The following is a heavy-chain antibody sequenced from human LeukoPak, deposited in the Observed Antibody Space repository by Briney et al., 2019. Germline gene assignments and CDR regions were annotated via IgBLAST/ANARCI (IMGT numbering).Heavy chain of an antibody. CDR3: ARGNLLSSSWLN. J-gene: IGHJ4*02. CDR1: GYTFTDYA. Sequence: ASVRVSCKASGYTFTDYAIYWVRQAPGQRLEWMGWINAGNGNTKYSQKFQGRVTITRDTSASTAYMELSSLRSEDTAVYYCARGNLLSSSWLNWGQGTLVTVSS. CDR2: INAGNGNT. D-gene: IGHD6-13*01. V-gene: IGHV1-3*01.